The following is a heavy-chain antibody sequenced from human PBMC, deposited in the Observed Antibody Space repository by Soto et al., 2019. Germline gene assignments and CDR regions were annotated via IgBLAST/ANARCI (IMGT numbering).Heavy chain of an antibody. CDR1: GGSVSSGSYY. D-gene: IGHD3-22*01. V-gene: IGHV4-61*01. Sequence: PSEPLSLPCTVSGGSVSSGSYYWGWILRPPGKGLELIGYIYYSGSTNYNPSLKSRVTISVDTSKNQFSLKLSSVTAADTAVYYCARVNTYYYDFAPYYFDYWGQGTLVTVSS. J-gene: IGHJ4*02. CDR2: IYYSGST. CDR3: ARVNTYYYDFAPYYFDY.